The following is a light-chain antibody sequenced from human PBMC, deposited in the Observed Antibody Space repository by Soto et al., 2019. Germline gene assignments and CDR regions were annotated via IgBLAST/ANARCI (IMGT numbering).Light chain of an antibody. J-gene: IGKJ1*01. CDR3: QKYGSSPPT. CDR2: GES. V-gene: IGKV3-20*01. Sequence: EIVLTQSPGTLSLSPGERATVSCWASQSVTYSYLAWYQQKTGQAPRLLISGESSRATGIPARLSGSGSGTDLTLTISRLEPEDFAVYYCQKYGSSPPTCGQGTQVDIK. CDR1: QSVTYSY.